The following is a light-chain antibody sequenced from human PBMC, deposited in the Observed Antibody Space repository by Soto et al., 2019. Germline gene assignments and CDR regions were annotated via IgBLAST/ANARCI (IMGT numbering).Light chain of an antibody. CDR3: SEYRGSNNV. J-gene: IGLJ1*01. V-gene: IGLV2-8*01. Sequence: QSALTQPPSASGSPGQSVTLSCTGTSTDVGGYNYNSWYQQHPGKPPKLMIYKVNTRPAGVPDRFSGSKSGTTASMTVSGFQAEDEADYYSSEYRGSNNVFGTGTKLTVL. CDR2: KVN. CDR1: STDVGGYNY.